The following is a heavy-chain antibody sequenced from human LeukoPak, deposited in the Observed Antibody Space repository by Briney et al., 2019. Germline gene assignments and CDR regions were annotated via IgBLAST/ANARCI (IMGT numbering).Heavy chain of an antibody. J-gene: IGHJ3*02. CDR2: IYYGGST. CDR1: GGSISSGDYY. D-gene: IGHD3-3*02. V-gene: IGHV4-30-4*01. Sequence: SQTLSLTCTVSGGSISSGDYYWSWIRQPPGKGLEWIGYIYYGGSTYYNPSLKSRVTISVGTSKNQFSLKLSSVTAADTAVYYCARLAPPDAFDIWGQGTMVTVSS. CDR3: ARLAPPDAFDI.